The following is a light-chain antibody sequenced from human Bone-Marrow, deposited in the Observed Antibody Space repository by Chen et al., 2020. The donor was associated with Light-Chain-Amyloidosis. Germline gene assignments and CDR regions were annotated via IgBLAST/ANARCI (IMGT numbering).Light chain of an antibody. CDR3: GAWDISLSGRV. Sequence: QSALTQPPSLSAAPGQHVTISCSGSSSNIGKNYVSWYQQLPGTAPKLLIYDSNKRPSGIPDRFSGTQSRTSAALGITGLQTGDEADYYCGAWDISLSGRVFGGGTRLTV. V-gene: IGLV1-51*01. CDR1: SSNIGKNY. J-gene: IGLJ3*02. CDR2: DSN.